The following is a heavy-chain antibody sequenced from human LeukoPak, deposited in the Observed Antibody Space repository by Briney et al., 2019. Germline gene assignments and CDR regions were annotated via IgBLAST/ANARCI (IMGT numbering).Heavy chain of an antibody. CDR3: AREVRSAWASFDP. Sequence: SETLSPTCTVSGGSISSSSYYWSWIRQPPGKGLEWIGEINHSGSTNYNPSLKSRVTISVDTSKNQFSLKLSSVTAADTAVYYCAREVRSAWASFDPWDQGTLVTVSS. CDR1: GGSISSSSYY. J-gene: IGHJ5*02. CDR2: INHSGST. D-gene: IGHD1-26*01. V-gene: IGHV4-39*07.